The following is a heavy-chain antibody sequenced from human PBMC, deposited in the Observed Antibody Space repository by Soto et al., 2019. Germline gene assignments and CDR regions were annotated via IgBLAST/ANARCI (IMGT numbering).Heavy chain of an antibody. D-gene: IGHD1-20*01. J-gene: IGHJ6*03. V-gene: IGHV4-31*03. CDR3: ARRVSRDNTPTPTHYYYYYMDV. CDR2: IYYSGST. Sequence: SDTLSLTCTVSGGSISSGGYYWSWIRQHPGRGLEWIGYIYYSGSTYYNPSLKSRVTISVDTSKNQFSLRLSSVTAADTAVYYCARRVSRDNTPTPTHYYYYYMDVWGKGTTVNVSS. CDR1: GGSISSGGYY.